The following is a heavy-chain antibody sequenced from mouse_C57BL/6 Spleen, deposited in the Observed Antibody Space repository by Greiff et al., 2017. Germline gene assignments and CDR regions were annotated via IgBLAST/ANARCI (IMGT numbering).Heavy chain of an antibody. V-gene: IGHV1-9*01. CDR1: GYTFTGYW. J-gene: IGHJ4*01. Sequence: QVQLQQSGAELMKPGASVKLSCKATGYTFTGYWIEWVKQRPGHGLAWIGEILPGSGSTNYNEKFKGKATFTADTFSTTAYMQLSSLTTEYSAIYYCARKGRGPDYSAMCTWGQATSVPVSS. CDR3: ARKGRGPDYSAMCT. CDR2: ILPGSGST.